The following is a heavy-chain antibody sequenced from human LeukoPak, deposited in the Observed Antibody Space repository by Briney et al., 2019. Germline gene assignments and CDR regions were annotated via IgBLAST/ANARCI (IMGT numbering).Heavy chain of an antibody. CDR3: ARSRAVVCGMDV. J-gene: IGHJ6*02. CDR2: IYYSGST. Sequence: NPSETLSLTCTVSGGSVSTSNYYWGWIRQPPGKGLEWIGSIYYSGSTNYNPSLKSRVTISVDTSKNQFSLKLSSVTAADTAVYYCARSRAVVCGMDVWGQGTTVTVSS. CDR1: GGSVSTSNYY. D-gene: IGHD2-8*01. V-gene: IGHV4-39*07.